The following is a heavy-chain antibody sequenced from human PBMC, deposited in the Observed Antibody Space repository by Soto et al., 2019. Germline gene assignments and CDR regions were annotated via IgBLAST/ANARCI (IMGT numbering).Heavy chain of an antibody. CDR1: GFTFSSYS. J-gene: IGHJ4*02. D-gene: IGHD3-22*01. CDR2: ISSSSSYI. Sequence: EVQLVESGGGLVKPGGSLRLSCAASGFTFSSYSMNWVRQAPGKGLEWVSSISSSSSYIYYADSVKGRFTISSETAKNSLYLQMNSLRAEDTAVYYGASHPRDISGYWDYFDYLGQGNLVTVSS. V-gene: IGHV3-21*01. CDR3: ASHPRDISGYWDYFDY.